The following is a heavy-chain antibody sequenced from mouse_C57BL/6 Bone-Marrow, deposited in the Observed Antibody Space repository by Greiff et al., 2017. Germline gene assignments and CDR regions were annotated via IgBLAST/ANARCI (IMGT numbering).Heavy chain of an antibody. Sequence: VQLQQSGAELARPGASVKLSCKASGYTFTSYGISWVKQRAGQGLEWIGEIYPRSGNTYYNEKFKGKATLTADKSSSTAYMELRSLTSEDSAVYFWAREDWDSGFAYWGQGTLVTVSA. CDR1: GYTFTSYG. CDR3: AREDWDSGFAY. V-gene: IGHV1-81*01. D-gene: IGHD4-1*01. J-gene: IGHJ3*01. CDR2: IYPRSGNT.